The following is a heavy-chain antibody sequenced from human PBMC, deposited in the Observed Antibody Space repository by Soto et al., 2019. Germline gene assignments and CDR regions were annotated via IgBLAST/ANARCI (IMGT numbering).Heavy chain of an antibody. V-gene: IGHV1-46*01. J-gene: IGHJ5*02. CDR3: ATVGRRHSSSQSFDP. Sequence: GASVKVSCKASGYTFTSYYMHWVRQAPGQGLEWMGIINPSGGSTSYAQKFQGRVTMTRDTSTSTVYMELSSLRSEDTAVYYGATVGRRHSSSQSFDPWGQGTLVPLSS. CDR1: GYTFTSYY. CDR2: INPSGGST. D-gene: IGHD6-13*01.